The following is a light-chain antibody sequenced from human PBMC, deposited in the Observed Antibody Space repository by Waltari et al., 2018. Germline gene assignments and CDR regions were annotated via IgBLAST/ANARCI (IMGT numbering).Light chain of an antibody. CDR3: ESADSSGTYVV. J-gene: IGLJ2*01. V-gene: IGLV3-25*03. CDR2: NDS. CDR1: ALPKQD. Sequence: SYELTQPPSLSVSPGQTARITCSGAALPKQDASWYQQKPGQAAMLLIYNDSERPTGIPTRFSGCSGGTTVTLTSSGVQAEDEADYYCESADSSGTYVVFGGGTKLTVL.